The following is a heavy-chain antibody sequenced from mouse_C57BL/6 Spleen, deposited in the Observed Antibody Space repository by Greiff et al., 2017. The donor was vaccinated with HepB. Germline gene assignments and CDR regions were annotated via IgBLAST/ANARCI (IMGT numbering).Heavy chain of an antibody. CDR3: ARDQYDYGFDY. CDR2: INYDGSST. D-gene: IGHD2-4*01. Sequence: EVKLVESEGGLVQPGSSMKLSCTASGFTFSDYYMAWVRQVPEKGLEWVANINYDGSSTYYLDSLKSRFIISRDNAKNILYLQMSSLKSEDTATYYCARDQYDYGFDYWGQGTTLTVSS. V-gene: IGHV5-16*01. J-gene: IGHJ2*01. CDR1: GFTFSDYY.